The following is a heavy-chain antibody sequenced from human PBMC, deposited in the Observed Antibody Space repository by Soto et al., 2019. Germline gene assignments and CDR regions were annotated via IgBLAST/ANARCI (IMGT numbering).Heavy chain of an antibody. Sequence: VQLLESGGGLVQPGGSLRLSCAASGFTFSSYAMSWVRQAPGKGLEWVSAISGSGGSTYYADSVKGRFTISRDNCQNTLYLEMNSLRAEETAVYYCAKGLGCSGGSCYSNAYYYYYMDVWGKGTTVTVSS. D-gene: IGHD2-15*01. CDR1: GFTFSSYA. CDR3: AKGLGCSGGSCYSNAYYYYYMDV. J-gene: IGHJ6*03. CDR2: ISGSGGST. V-gene: IGHV3-23*01.